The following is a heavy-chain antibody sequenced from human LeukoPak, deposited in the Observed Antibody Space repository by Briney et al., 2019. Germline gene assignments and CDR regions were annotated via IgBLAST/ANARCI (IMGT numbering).Heavy chain of an antibody. Sequence: GGSLRLSCAASGLTFSSYAMHWVRQAPGKGLEWVAVISYDGSNKYYADSVKGRFTIPRDNSKNTLYLQMSSLRAEDTAVYYCARSFPGYYDSSGYWGEYWGQGTLVTVSS. D-gene: IGHD3-22*01. V-gene: IGHV3-30-3*01. CDR3: ARSFPGYYDSSGYWGEY. CDR2: ISYDGSNK. CDR1: GLTFSSYA. J-gene: IGHJ4*02.